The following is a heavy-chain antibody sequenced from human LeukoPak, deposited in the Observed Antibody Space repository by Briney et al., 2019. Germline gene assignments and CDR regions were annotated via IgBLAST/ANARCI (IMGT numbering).Heavy chain of an antibody. CDR2: VDPEDGET. V-gene: IGHV1-69-2*01. Sequence: ASVKVSCKASGYTFTGYYMHWVQQAPGKGLEWMGRVDPEDGETIYAEKFQGRVTITADTSTDTAYMELSSLRSEDTAVYYCATRGMRCSSTSCYTVDYWGQGTLVTVSS. CDR1: GYTFTGYY. CDR3: ATRGMRCSSTSCYTVDY. J-gene: IGHJ4*02. D-gene: IGHD2-2*02.